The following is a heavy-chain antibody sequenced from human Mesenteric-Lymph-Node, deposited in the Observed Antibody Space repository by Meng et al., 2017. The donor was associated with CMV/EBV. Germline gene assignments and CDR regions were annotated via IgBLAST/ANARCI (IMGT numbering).Heavy chain of an antibody. CDR2: IVPIFGTA. D-gene: IGHD5-12*01. CDR3: AETARVSGYRGELDY. J-gene: IGHJ4*02. Sequence: SGATFSSDAISWVRQAPGQGLEWMGGIVPIFGTANYAQKFQGRVTITADESTSTAYMELSSLRSEDTAVYYCAETARVSGYRGELDYWGQGTLVTVSS. V-gene: IGHV1-69*01. CDR1: GATFSSDA.